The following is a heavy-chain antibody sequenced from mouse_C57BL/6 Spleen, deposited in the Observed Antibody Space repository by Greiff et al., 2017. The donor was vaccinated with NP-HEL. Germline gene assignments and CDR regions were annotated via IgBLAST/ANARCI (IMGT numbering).Heavy chain of an antibody. CDR2: IDPENGDT. J-gene: IGHJ2*01. D-gene: IGHD1-1*01. CDR1: GFNIKDDY. CDR3: TFITTVVATDY. Sequence: EVQLQQPGAELVRPGASVKLSCTASGFNIKDDYMHWVKQRPEQGLEWIGWIDPENGDTEYATKFQGKATITADTSSNTAYLQLSSLTSEDSAVYYCTFITTVVATDYWGQGTTLTVSS. V-gene: IGHV14-4*01.